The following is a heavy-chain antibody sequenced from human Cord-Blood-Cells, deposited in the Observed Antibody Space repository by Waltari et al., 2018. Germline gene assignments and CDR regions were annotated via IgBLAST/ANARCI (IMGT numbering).Heavy chain of an antibody. CDR1: GYPFTGYH. CDR3: ASSSGYDYYYYYYMDV. CDR2: INPNSGGT. D-gene: IGHD5-12*01. Sequence: QVQLVQSGAEVKKPGASVKVSCKASGYPFTGYHMHWVRQAPGQGLEWMGWINPNSGGTNYAQKFQGRVTMTRDTSISTAYMELSRLRSDDTAVYYCASSSGYDYYYYYYMDVWGKGTTVTVSS. J-gene: IGHJ6*03. V-gene: IGHV1-2*02.